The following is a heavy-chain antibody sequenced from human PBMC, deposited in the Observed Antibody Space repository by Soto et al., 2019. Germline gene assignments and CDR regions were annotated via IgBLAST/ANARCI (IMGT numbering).Heavy chain of an antibody. Sequence: PGGSLKTSRATLGIHFSGPSIHLVPQAFGKGLEWVGRIRSNVNSNSTAYAASGKGTFIIYRDDSKNTVYLQMNSVKTEDMADYFCTRGPEAPGLDAWGQGTLVTVSS. V-gene: IGHV3-73*01. J-gene: IGHJ5*02. CDR3: TRGPEAPGLDA. CDR2: IRSNVNSNST. CDR1: GIHFSGPS.